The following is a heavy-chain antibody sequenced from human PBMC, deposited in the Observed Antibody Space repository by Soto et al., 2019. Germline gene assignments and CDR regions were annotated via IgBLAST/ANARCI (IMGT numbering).Heavy chain of an antibody. V-gene: IGHV3-33*01. CDR2: IWYDGSNK. CDR1: GFTFSSYG. Sequence: QVQLVESGGGVVQPGRSLRLSCAASGFTFSSYGMHWVRQAPGKGLEWVAVIWYDGSNKYYADSVKGRFTISRDNSKNTLYLQMNSLRAEDTAVYYCARDRCSSTCCYVVSRGFSSSWYVFDYWGQGTLVTVSS. D-gene: IGHD2-2*01. CDR3: ARDRCSSTCCYVVSRGFSSSWYVFDY. J-gene: IGHJ4*02.